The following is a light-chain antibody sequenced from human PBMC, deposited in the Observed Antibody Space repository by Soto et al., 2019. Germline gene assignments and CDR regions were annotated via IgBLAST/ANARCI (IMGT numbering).Light chain of an antibody. V-gene: IGKV3-20*01. CDR1: QSVSSSY. J-gene: IGKJ1*01. CDR3: QQYGSSLRT. Sequence: EIVLTQSPGTLSLSPGERATLSCRASQSVSSSYLACYQQKPGQAPRPLIYDASSRATGVPDRFSGSGSGTDFTLTIGRLEPEDVAVYYCQQYGSSLRTFGQGTKVDIK. CDR2: DAS.